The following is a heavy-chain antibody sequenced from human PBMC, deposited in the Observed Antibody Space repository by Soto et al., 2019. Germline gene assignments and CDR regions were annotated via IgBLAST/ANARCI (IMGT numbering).Heavy chain of an antibody. CDR1: GFTFSSYA. D-gene: IGHD3-10*01. CDR2: ISGSGGST. CDR3: AKRLTYYYGSGSHTNWFDP. Sequence: GGSLRLSCAASGFTFSSYAMSWVRQAPGKGLEWVSAISGSGGSTYYADSVKGRFTISRDNSKNTLYLQMNSLRAEDTAVYYCAKRLTYYYGSGSHTNWFDPWGQGTLVTVSS. J-gene: IGHJ5*02. V-gene: IGHV3-23*01.